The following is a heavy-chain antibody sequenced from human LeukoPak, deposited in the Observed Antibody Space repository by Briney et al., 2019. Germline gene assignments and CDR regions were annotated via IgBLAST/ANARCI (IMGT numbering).Heavy chain of an antibody. D-gene: IGHD2-15*01. V-gene: IGHV3-21*01. J-gene: IGHJ4*02. Sequence: GGSLRLSCAASGFTFADYGMNWVRQAPGKGLEWVSSISTGSSFINYADSVKGRFTISRDNAKNSLFLQMNSLRAEDTAVYYCATVACSGGSCYSFDYWGQGTLVIVSS. CDR3: ATVACSGGSCYSFDY. CDR1: GFTFADYG. CDR2: ISTGSSFI.